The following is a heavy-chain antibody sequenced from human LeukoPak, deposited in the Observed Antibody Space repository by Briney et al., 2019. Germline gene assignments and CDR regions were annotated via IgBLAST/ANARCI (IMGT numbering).Heavy chain of an antibody. V-gene: IGHV3-23*01. CDR2: ISGGGGST. Sequence: PGGSLRLSCAASGFTFTSYSMNWVRQAPGKGLERVSTISGGGGSTYYADSVKGRFTISRDNSKNTLYLQVNSLRAEDTAVYYCAKGGKWDVTPFDYWGQGTLVTVSS. CDR1: GFTFTSYS. J-gene: IGHJ4*02. D-gene: IGHD1-26*01. CDR3: AKGGKWDVTPFDY.